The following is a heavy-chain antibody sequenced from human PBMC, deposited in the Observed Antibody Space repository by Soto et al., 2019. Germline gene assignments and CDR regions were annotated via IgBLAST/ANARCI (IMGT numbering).Heavy chain of an antibody. CDR2: IYYTGST. CDR1: GGSINNHY. CDR3: ARAPRASDGTGSGSYYPYFDY. V-gene: IGHV4-59*11. D-gene: IGHD3-10*01. Sequence: SETVSLTCTVSGGSINNHYWSWIRQPPGKGLEWIGYIYYTGSTNYNPSLESRVTMSVDTSKNQFSLNLTSLTAADTAVYYCARAPRASDGTGSGSYYPYFDYWGQGTLVTVSS. J-gene: IGHJ4*02.